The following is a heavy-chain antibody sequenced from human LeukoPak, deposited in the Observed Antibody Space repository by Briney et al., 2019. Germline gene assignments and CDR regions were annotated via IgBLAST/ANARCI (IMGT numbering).Heavy chain of an antibody. J-gene: IGHJ3*02. D-gene: IGHD1-26*01. V-gene: IGHV3-23*01. CDR1: GFAFSSYA. CDR2: ISGSGGST. CDR3: AKFIVGATLRRDAFDI. Sequence: GGSLRLSCAASGFAFSSYAMSWVRQAPGKGLEWVSAISGSGGSTYYADSVKGRFTISRDNSKNTLYLQMNSLRAEDTAVYYCAKFIVGATLRRDAFDIWGQGTMVTVSS.